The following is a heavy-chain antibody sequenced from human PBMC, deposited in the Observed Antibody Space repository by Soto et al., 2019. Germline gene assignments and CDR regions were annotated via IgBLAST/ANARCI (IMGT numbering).Heavy chain of an antibody. CDR2: INHSGST. V-gene: IGHV4-30-2*05. CDR3: ARGTTVTDDAFDI. D-gene: IGHD4-17*01. CDR1: GFTFSSYA. Sequence: LRLSCAASGFTFSSYAMSWVRQPPGKGLEWIGYINHSGSTNYNPSLKSRVTISVDTSKDQFSLKLSSVTAADTAVYYCARGTTVTDDAFDIWGQGTMVTVSS. J-gene: IGHJ3*02.